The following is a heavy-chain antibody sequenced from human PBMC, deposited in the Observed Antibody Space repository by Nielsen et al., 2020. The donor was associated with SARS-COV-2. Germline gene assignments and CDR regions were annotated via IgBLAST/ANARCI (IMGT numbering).Heavy chain of an antibody. CDR2: IWYDGSNK. D-gene: IGHD3-9*01. CDR1: GFTFSSYG. CDR3: ARDLTYYDILTGPGY. Sequence: GGSLRLSCAASGFTFSSYGMHWVRQAPGKGLEWVAVIWYDGSNKYYADSVKGRFTISRDNSKNTLYLQMNSLRAEDTAVYYCARDLTYYDILTGPGYWGQGTLVTVSS. V-gene: IGHV3-33*01. J-gene: IGHJ4*02.